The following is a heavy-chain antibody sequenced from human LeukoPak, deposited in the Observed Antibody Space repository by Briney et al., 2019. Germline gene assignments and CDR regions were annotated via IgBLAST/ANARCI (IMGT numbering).Heavy chain of an antibody. D-gene: IGHD3-22*01. Sequence: SGGSLRLSCAASGFTFSSYSMNWVRQAPGKGLEWVGFIRSKAYGGTTEYAASVKGRFTISRDDSKSIAYLQMNSLKTEDTAVYYCTRDGQWYYYDSSEANDYWGQGTLVTVSS. J-gene: IGHJ4*02. CDR3: TRDGQWYYYDSSEANDY. V-gene: IGHV3-49*04. CDR1: GFTFSSYS. CDR2: IRSKAYGGTT.